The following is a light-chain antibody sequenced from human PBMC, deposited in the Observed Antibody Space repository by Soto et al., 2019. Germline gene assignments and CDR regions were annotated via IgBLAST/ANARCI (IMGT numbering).Light chain of an antibody. CDR3: MQALQTPRT. V-gene: IGKV2-28*01. Sequence: DIVMTQSPPSLPVTPGEPASISCRSSQSLLSSTGYNYLDWYLQKPGQSPQLLISLGSNRASGVPDRFSGSGSGTDLTLKISRVEAEDVGVYYCMQALQTPRTFGQGTKVEIK. CDR2: LGS. CDR1: QSLLSSTGYNY. J-gene: IGKJ1*01.